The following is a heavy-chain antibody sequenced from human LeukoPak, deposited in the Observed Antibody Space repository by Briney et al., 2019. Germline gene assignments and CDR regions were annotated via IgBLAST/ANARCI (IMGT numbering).Heavy chain of an antibody. CDR1: GFTFSSYG. D-gene: IGHD3-10*01. J-gene: IGHJ4*02. V-gene: IGHV3-30*18. CDR2: ISYDGSNK. CDR3: ANDAPMVRGVMDY. Sequence: GGSLRLSCAASGFTFSSYGTHWVRQAPGKGLEWVAVISYDGSNKYYADSVKGRFTISRDNFKNTLYLQMNSLRAEDTAVYYCANDAPMVRGVMDYWGQGTLVTVSS.